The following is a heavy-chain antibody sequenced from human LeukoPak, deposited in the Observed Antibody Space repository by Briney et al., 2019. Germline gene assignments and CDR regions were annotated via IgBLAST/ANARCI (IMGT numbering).Heavy chain of an antibody. V-gene: IGHV3-64D*09. Sequence: GGSLRLSCSASGXTFSSFAMHWVRQAPGKGLEYVAAISRNGGSTYYADSVKGRFTISRDNSKSTLYLQMSSLRAEDTAVYLCVKDLRSDFMGVLSRYLSYWGQGTLVTVSS. D-gene: IGHD2/OR15-2a*01. CDR1: GXTFSSFA. J-gene: IGHJ4*02. CDR3: VKDLRSDFMGVLSRYLSY. CDR2: ISRNGGST.